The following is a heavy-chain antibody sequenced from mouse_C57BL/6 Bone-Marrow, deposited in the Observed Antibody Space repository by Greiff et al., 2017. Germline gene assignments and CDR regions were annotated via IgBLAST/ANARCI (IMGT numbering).Heavy chain of an antibody. J-gene: IGHJ4*01. D-gene: IGHD2-10*02. CDR1: GYTFTSYW. CDR2: IYPGSGGT. Sequence: QVQLQQPGAELVKPGASVKMSCKASGYTFTSYWITWVKQRPGQGLEWIGDIYPGSGGTNYNEKFKSKATLTVDTSSSTAYMQLSSLTSEDSAVYYCARETSKNYAMDYWGQGTSVTVSS. V-gene: IGHV1-55*01. CDR3: ARETSKNYAMDY.